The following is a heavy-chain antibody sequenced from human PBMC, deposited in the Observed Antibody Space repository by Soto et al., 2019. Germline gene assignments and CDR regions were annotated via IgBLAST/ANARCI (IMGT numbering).Heavy chain of an antibody. J-gene: IGHJ4*02. CDR3: AKDSTSGWSPSRFDY. CDR2: ISASGGST. CDR1: GFTFSGYA. Sequence: PGGSLSFSCAASGFTFSGYAMSWVRQAPGKGLEWVSAISASGGSTYYADSVKGRFTISRDNSKNTLYLQMNSLRAEDTAVYYCAKDSTSGWSPSRFDYWGQGTLVTVSS. V-gene: IGHV3-23*01. D-gene: IGHD6-19*01.